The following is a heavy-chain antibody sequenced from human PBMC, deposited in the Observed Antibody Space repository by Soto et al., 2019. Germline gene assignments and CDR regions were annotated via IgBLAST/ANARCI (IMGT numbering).Heavy chain of an antibody. Sequence: PGGSLRLSCAASGFTVSSNYMSWVRQAPGKGLEWVSVIYSGGSTYYADSVKGRFTISRDNSKNTLYLQMNSLRAEDTAVYYCARGLHSSGYSVVYWGQGTLVTVSS. CDR3: ARGLHSSGYSVVY. CDR1: GFTVSSNY. V-gene: IGHV3-53*01. J-gene: IGHJ4*02. CDR2: IYSGGST. D-gene: IGHD3-22*01.